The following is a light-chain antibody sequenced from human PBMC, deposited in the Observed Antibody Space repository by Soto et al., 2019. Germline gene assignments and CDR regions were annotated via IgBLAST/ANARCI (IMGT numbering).Light chain of an antibody. Sequence: FTHRPVTLSLSPGAIATLSCRAGQSVSSSYLASYQQKPAQAPRLLIYGASSRATGIPDRFSGSGSGTDFTLTISRLEPEDFAVYYCQQYCSTPPHTFGGGTKVDIK. CDR3: QQYCSTPPHT. CDR2: GAS. V-gene: IGKV3-20*01. CDR1: QSVSSSY. J-gene: IGKJ4*01.